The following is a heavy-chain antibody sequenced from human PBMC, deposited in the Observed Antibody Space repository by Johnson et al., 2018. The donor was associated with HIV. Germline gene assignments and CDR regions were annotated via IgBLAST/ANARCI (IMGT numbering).Heavy chain of an antibody. J-gene: IGHJ3*02. D-gene: IGHD3-22*01. V-gene: IGHV3-72*01. Sequence: VQLVESGGGLVQPGGSLRLSCAASGFTFSDHYMDWVRQAPWKGLEWVGRTRDKANSYTTEYAASVKGRFTISRDDSKKSLYLQMNSLKTEDTAGYYCARDSSGYSGFDIWGQGTVVTVSS. CDR2: TRDKANSYTT. CDR3: ARDSSGYSGFDI. CDR1: GFTFSDHY.